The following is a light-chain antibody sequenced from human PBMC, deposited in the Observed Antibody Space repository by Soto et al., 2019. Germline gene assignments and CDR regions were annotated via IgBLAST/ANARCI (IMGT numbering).Light chain of an antibody. J-gene: IGKJ1*01. CDR3: QQYDSSET. CDR1: QSVDSRF. CDR2: GAS. Sequence: EIVLTQSPGSLSLSPGERATLSCRASQSVDSRFFAWYQQRPGQAPRLLIYGASRRATGIPDRFTGSGSGTDFTLTISGLEPEDFALYYCQQYDSSETFGLGTKVEIK. V-gene: IGKV3-20*01.